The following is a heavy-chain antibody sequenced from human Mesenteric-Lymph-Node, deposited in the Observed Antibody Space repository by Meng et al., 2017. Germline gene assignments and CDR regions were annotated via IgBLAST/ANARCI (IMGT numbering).Heavy chain of an antibody. CDR1: GLIFSNNW. D-gene: IGHD5-12*01. CDR2: ISSSSSYI. CDR3: ARERYSGYAAFDY. V-gene: IGHV3-21*01. J-gene: IGHJ4*02. Sequence: GGSLRLSCAASGLIFSNNWMTWVRQAPGKGLEWVSSISSSSSYIYYADSVKGRFTISRDNAKNSLYLQMNSLRAEDTAVYYCARERYSGYAAFDYWGQGTLVTVSS.